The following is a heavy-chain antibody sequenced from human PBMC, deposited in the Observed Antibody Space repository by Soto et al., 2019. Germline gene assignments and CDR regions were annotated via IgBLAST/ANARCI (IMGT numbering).Heavy chain of an antibody. CDR3: AREGGSLAAGLGFDY. D-gene: IGHD6-6*01. CDR1: GFTFSSYS. CDR2: ISSSSSTI. Sequence: EVQLVESGGGLVQPGGSLRLSCAASGFTFSSYSMNWVRQAPGKGLEWVSYISSSSSTIYYADSVKGRFTISRDNAKNSLYLQMNSLRDEDTAVYYCAREGGSLAAGLGFDYWGQGTLVTVSS. J-gene: IGHJ4*02. V-gene: IGHV3-48*02.